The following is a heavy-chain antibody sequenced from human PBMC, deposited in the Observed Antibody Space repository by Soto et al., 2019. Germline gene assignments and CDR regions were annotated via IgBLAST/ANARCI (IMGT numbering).Heavy chain of an antibody. CDR1: GCSISSGGYY. CDR3: ARAGAHYYGMDV. Sequence: SETLSLTCTVSGCSISSGGYYWSWIRQHPGKGLEWIGYIYYSGSTYYNPSLKSRVTISVDTSKNQFSLKLSSVTAADTAVYYCARAGAHYYGMDVWGQGTTVTVSS. V-gene: IGHV4-31*03. CDR2: IYYSGST. J-gene: IGHJ6*02. D-gene: IGHD7-27*01.